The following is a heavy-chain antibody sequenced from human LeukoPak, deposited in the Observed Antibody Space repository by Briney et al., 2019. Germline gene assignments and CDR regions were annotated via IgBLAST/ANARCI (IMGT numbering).Heavy chain of an antibody. J-gene: IGHJ4*02. V-gene: IGHV3-7*01. Sequence: GGSLRLSCSASGFTFTDYWMSWLRQAPGKGLEWVANIKQDGSEKFYLDSVKGRFTISRDNAKNSLSLQMNSLRAEDTAIYYCARDGDTSGYSDWGQGTLVTVSS. D-gene: IGHD3-22*01. CDR2: IKQDGSEK. CDR1: GFTFTDYW. CDR3: ARDGDTSGYSD.